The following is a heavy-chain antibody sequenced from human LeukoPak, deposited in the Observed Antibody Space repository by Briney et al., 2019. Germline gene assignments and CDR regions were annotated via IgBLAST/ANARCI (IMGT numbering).Heavy chain of an antibody. J-gene: IGHJ4*02. CDR2: IIPIFGTA. V-gene: IGHV1-69*06. D-gene: IGHD2-15*01. Sequence: ASVKVSCKASGGTFSSYAISWVRQAPGQGLEWMGGIIPIFGTANYAQKFQGRVTITADKSTSTAYMKLSSLRSEDTAVYYCARESFGGSPLVHWGQGTLVTVSS. CDR1: GGTFSSYA. CDR3: ARESFGGSPLVH.